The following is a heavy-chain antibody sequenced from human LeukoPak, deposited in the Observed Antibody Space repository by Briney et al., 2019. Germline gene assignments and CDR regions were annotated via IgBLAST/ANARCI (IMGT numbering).Heavy chain of an antibody. Sequence: GGSLRLSCAASGLTVNRNYMIWVRQAPGKGLECVSVIYSGGTTWYADSVKGRFTISRDTNTLYLQMNSLRAEDTAVYYCARKSDSLLVREGDCWGQGTLVTVSS. V-gene: IGHV3-66*01. CDR1: GLTVNRNY. D-gene: IGHD3-10*01. J-gene: IGHJ4*02. CDR3: ARKSDSLLVREGDC. CDR2: IYSGGTT.